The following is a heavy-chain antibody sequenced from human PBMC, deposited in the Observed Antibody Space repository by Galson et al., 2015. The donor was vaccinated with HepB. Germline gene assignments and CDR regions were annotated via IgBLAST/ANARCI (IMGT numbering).Heavy chain of an antibody. CDR2: INPNSGGT. V-gene: IGHV1-2*02. Sequence: SVKVSCKASGYTFTGYYMHWVRQAPGQGLEWMGWINPNSGGTNYAQKFQGRVTMTRDTSISTAYMELSRLRSDDTAVYYCARDVSILWFGELSCYGMDVWGQGTTVTVSS. D-gene: IGHD3-10*01. CDR3: ARDVSILWFGELSCYGMDV. J-gene: IGHJ6*02. CDR1: GYTFTGYY.